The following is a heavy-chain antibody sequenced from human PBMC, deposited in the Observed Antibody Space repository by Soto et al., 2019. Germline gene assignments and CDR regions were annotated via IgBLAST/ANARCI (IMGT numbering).Heavy chain of an antibody. Sequence: EVQLLESGGGLVQPGGSLRLSCEASGFTFSTYVMSWVRQAPGKGLEWVSGISGSGSSTYYAESVQGRFTISRDNSKSTVYLQMNSLRGEDTATSKCARRGIPSRYYYDMDVWGQGTTVTVSS. V-gene: IGHV3-23*01. CDR1: GFTFSTYV. CDR3: ARRGIPSRYYYDMDV. J-gene: IGHJ6*02. D-gene: IGHD3-10*01. CDR2: ISGSGSST.